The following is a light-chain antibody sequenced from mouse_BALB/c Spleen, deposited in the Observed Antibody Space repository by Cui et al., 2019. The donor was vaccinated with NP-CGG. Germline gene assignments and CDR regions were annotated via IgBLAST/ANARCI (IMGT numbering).Light chain of an antibody. CDR3: ALWYSNHWV. CDR2: GTN. J-gene: IGLJ1*01. V-gene: IGLV1*01. Sequence: QAVVTQESALTTSPGETVTLTCRSSTGTVTTSNYANWVQEKPDHLFTGLIGGTNNRAPGVPARFLGSLIGDKAVLIITGAQTEDEARYFCALWYSNHWVFGGGTKLTVL. CDR1: TGTVTTSNY.